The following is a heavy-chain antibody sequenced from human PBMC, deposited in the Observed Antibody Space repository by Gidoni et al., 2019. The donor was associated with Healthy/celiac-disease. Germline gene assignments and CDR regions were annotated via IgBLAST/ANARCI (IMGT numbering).Heavy chain of an antibody. Sequence: QVQLQQSGPGLVKPSQTLSLTCALSGDSVSSHSAAWNWIRQSPSRGLEWLGRTYYRSKWYNDYAVSVKSRITINPDTSKNQFSLQLNSVTPEDTAVYYCARDSWYSSSSYYYYGMDVWGQGTTVTVSS. CDR1: GDSVSSHSAA. CDR3: ARDSWYSSSSYYYYGMDV. J-gene: IGHJ6*02. CDR2: TYYRSKWYN. D-gene: IGHD6-6*01. V-gene: IGHV6-1*01.